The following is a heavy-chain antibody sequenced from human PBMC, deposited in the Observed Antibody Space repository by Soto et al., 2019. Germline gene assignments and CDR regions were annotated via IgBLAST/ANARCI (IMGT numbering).Heavy chain of an antibody. CDR2: MNPNSGNT. D-gene: IGHD3-3*01. V-gene: IGHV1-8*01. CDR1: GYTFTSYD. J-gene: IGHJ6*02. Sequence: QVQLVQSGAEVKKPGASVKVSCKASGYTFTSYDINWVRQATGQGLEWMGWMNPNSGNTGYAQKFQGRVTMPRNTSISTAYMALRSLRSEDTAVYYCASLSLTTYYDFWSGYPAGGMDVWGQGPTVTVSS. CDR3: ASLSLTTYYDFWSGYPAGGMDV.